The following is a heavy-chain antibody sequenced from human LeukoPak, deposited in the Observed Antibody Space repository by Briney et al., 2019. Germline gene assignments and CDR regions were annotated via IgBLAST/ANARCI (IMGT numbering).Heavy chain of an antibody. V-gene: IGHV4-34*01. CDR1: GGSFSGYY. CDR2: INHSGST. J-gene: IGHJ3*02. CDR3: ARESRNAFDI. D-gene: IGHD6-6*01. Sequence: PSETLSLTCAVYGGSFSGYYWSWIRQPPGKGLEWIGEINHSGSTNYNPSLKSRVTISVDTSKKQFSLKLSSVTAADTAVYYCARESRNAFDIWGQGTMVTVSS.